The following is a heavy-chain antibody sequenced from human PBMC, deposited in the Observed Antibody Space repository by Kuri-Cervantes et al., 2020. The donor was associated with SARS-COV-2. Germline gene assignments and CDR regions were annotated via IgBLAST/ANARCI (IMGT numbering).Heavy chain of an antibody. Sequence: SETLSLTCAVYRGSFSGYYWSWIRQPPGKGLEWIGEINHSGSTNYNPSLKSRVTISIDTSKNQFSLKLSSVTAADTAVYYCARAWGRVAVRLYYFDYWGQGTLVTVSS. CDR1: RGSFSGYY. CDR3: ARAWGRVAVRLYYFDY. CDR2: INHSGST. D-gene: IGHD6-19*01. J-gene: IGHJ4*02. V-gene: IGHV4-34*01.